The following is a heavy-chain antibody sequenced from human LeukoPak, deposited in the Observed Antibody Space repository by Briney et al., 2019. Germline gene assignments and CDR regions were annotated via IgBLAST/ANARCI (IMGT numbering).Heavy chain of an antibody. CDR1: AFTFSDYH. CDR2: ISGTSLTI. V-gene: IGHV3-11*04. Sequence: KPGGPLRLSCAASAFTFSDYHMSWIRQAPGRGLEWVSYISGTSLTIFYADSVKGRFTVSRDNAKNSLYLQMNSLRAEDTAVYYCARMIADRPHYYYYMDVWGTGTTVTVSS. J-gene: IGHJ6*03. CDR3: ARMIADRPHYYYYMDV. D-gene: IGHD6-6*01.